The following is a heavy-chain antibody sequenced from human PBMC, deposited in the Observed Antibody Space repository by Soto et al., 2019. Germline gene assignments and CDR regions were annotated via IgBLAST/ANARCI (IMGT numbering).Heavy chain of an antibody. CDR2: INPNSGGT. CDR1: GYTFTSYA. CDR3: ARGAGYSSGFLSHYYGMDV. J-gene: IGHJ6*02. D-gene: IGHD6-19*01. V-gene: IGHV1-2*02. Sequence: QVQLVQSGAEVKKPGASVKVSCKASGYTFTSYAMHWVRQAPGQRLEWMGWINPNSGGTNYAQKFQGRVTMTRDTSISTAYMELSRLRSDDTAVYYCARGAGYSSGFLSHYYGMDVWGQGTTVTVSS.